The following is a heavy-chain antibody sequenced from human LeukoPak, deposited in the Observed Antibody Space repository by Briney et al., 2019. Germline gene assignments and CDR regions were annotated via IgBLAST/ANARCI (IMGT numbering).Heavy chain of an antibody. CDR1: GGSISSSSYS. D-gene: IGHD3-9*01. CDR3: ARGVYDILTGYYGYYYYGMDV. J-gene: IGHJ6*02. CDR2: IYYSGST. V-gene: IGHV4-39*01. Sequence: PSETLSLTCTVSGGSISSSSYSWGWIRQPPGKGLEWIGSIYYSGSTYYNPSLKSRVTISVDTPKNQFSLKLSSVTAADTAVYYCARGVYDILTGYYGYYYYGMDVWGQGTTVTVSS.